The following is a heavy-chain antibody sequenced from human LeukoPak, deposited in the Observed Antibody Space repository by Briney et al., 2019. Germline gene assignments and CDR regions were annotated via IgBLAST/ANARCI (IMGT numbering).Heavy chain of an antibody. CDR3: AKAEHYYDTRGDY. V-gene: IGHV1-2*02. CDR2: INPNSGGT. J-gene: IGHJ4*02. Sequence: ASVKVSCKASGYTFTGYYMHWVRQAPGQGLEWMGWINPNSGGTNYAQKFQGRVTMTRDTSISTAYMELSRLRSDDTALYYCAKAEHYYDTRGDYWGQGTLVTVSS. D-gene: IGHD3-22*01. CDR1: GYTFTGYY.